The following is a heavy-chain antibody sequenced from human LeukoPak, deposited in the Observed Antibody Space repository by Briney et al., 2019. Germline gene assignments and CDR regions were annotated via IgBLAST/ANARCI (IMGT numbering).Heavy chain of an antibody. J-gene: IGHJ4*02. CDR3: AREFYVSPYYDSSGYYEG. D-gene: IGHD3-22*01. V-gene: IGHV3-74*01. CDR1: GFTFRSYW. CDR2: INSDGSST. Sequence: PGGSLRLSCAASGFTFRSYWMHWVRQAPGRGLLWVSRINSDGSSTSYADSAKGRFTISRDNAKNTVYLQMNSLRAEDTAVYYCAREFYVSPYYDSSGYYEGWGQGTLVTVSS.